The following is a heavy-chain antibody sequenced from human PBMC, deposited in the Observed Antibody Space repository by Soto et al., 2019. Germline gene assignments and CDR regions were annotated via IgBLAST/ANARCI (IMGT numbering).Heavy chain of an antibody. CDR2: MNPNSGNT. CDR3: ASGPPFSSSWYIFMDV. D-gene: IGHD6-13*01. J-gene: IGHJ6*03. CDR1: GYTFTSYD. Sequence: QVQLVQSGAEVKKPGASVKVSCKASGYTFTSYDINWVRQATGQGLEWMGWMNPNSGNTGYAQKFQGRVTMTRNTSISTAYMELSSLRSEDTAVYYCASGPPFSSSWYIFMDVWGKGTTVTVSS. V-gene: IGHV1-8*01.